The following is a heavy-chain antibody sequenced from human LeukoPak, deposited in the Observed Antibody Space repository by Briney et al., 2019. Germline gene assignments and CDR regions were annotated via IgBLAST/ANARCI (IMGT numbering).Heavy chain of an antibody. CDR3: ARQGSYYDILTGYYTPGYFDY. V-gene: IGHV4-39*01. CDR2: IYYGGST. D-gene: IGHD3-9*01. CDR1: GGSISSSSYY. Sequence: PSETLSLTCTVSGGSISSSSYYWGWIRQPPGKGLEWIGSIYYGGSTYYTPSLKSRVTISVDTSKNQFPLKLSSVSAADTAVYYCARQGSYYDILTGYYTPGYFDYWGQGTLVTVSS. J-gene: IGHJ4*02.